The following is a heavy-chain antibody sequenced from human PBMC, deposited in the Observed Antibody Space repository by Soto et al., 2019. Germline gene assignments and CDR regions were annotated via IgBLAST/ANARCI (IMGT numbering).Heavy chain of an antibody. CDR3: ARVHVMVVAGSTFDY. V-gene: IGHV4-38-2*02. D-gene: IGHD6-19*01. Sequence: PWETLCLTGTVLGYAISSGSYWAWIRQPPGKGPKCITNIYHEGTTSYHPSLKSRTTISVDTAIHQCSLKLTSVTAADTAVYYCARVHVMVVAGSTFDYWGHGTLVTVSS. CDR2: IYHEGTT. J-gene: IGHJ4*01. CDR1: GYAISSGSY.